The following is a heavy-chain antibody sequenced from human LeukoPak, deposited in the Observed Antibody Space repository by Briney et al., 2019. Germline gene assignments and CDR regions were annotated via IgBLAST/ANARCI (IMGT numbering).Heavy chain of an antibody. CDR1: DDSILSRTHD. Sequence: SETLSLTCSVSDDSILSRTHDWAWIRQPPGKGLEWIGTIYYGGSTYYNPSLKSRVTVSVDRSKNQFSLKLNSVTAADTAVYYCRLDSVDYYSFDHRGRGILVTVSS. CDR3: RLDSVDYYSFDH. J-gene: IGHJ4*02. D-gene: IGHD3-22*01. V-gene: IGHV4-39*07. CDR2: IYYGGST.